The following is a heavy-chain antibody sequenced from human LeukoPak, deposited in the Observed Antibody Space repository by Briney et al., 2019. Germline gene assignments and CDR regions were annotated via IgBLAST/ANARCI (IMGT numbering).Heavy chain of an antibody. D-gene: IGHD3-16*01. CDR3: ARGTVWRLGSYGLDV. CDR2: IYSGGST. Sequence: PGGSLRLSCVASGFTVSSKYMSWVRQAPGKGLEWVSVIYSGGSTYYGESVKGRSTISRGNSKNTVYLQMNALRAEDSAVYYCARGTVWRLGSYGLDVWGQGTTVTVSS. J-gene: IGHJ6*02. V-gene: IGHV3-53*01. CDR1: GFTVSSKY.